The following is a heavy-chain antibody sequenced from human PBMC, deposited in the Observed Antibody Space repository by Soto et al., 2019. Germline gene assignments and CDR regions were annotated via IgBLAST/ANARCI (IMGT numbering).Heavy chain of an antibody. Sequence: SETLSLTCSVSGDYISGHYWRWIRQPPEKGLEWIAYISNSGDTRYNPSLRSRVTISVDTAKNQVSLKLSSVTAADTAVYYCARHNLGFCHGGPCPHYFDYWGQGSLVTVSS. J-gene: IGHJ4*02. CDR2: ISNSGDT. CDR1: GDYISGHY. CDR3: ARHNLGFCHGGPCPHYFDY. D-gene: IGHD2-15*01. V-gene: IGHV4-4*08.